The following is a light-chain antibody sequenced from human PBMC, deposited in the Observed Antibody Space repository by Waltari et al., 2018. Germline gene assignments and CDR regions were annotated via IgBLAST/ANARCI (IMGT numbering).Light chain of an antibody. CDR3: QQYNSRSPWT. CDR1: QSVSTW. Sequence: DIQMTQSPSTLSAFVGDRVTITCRASQSVSTWLAWFQQKPGKAPKLVVYKASTLESGVPSRFSGRGSGTEFTLTISSLQPDDFATYYCQQYNSRSPWTFGKGTKVEIK. J-gene: IGKJ1*01. CDR2: KAS. V-gene: IGKV1-5*03.